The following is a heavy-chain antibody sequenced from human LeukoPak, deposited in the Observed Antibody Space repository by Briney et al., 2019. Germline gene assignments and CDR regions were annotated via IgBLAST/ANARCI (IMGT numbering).Heavy chain of an antibody. CDR3: ARGWLQSGFDY. Sequence: SQSLSLTCALSVDSVSNNVGGWNWTRQSPSRGLECLGRTYYNSKWYNDYAVSVKSRMTINPDTSKNQFSLQLNSVTPEDTAVYYCARGWLQSGFDYWGQGSLVTVSS. CDR2: TYYNSKWYN. J-gene: IGHJ4*02. D-gene: IGHD5-24*01. CDR1: VDSVSNNVGG. V-gene: IGHV6-1*01.